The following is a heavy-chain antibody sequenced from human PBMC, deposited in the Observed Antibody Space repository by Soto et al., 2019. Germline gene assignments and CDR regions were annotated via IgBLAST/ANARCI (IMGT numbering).Heavy chain of an antibody. CDR1: GFTFSSYS. D-gene: IGHD3-3*01. V-gene: IGHV3-21*01. Sequence: GGSLRLSCAASGFTFSSYSMNWVRQAPGKGLEWVSSISSSSSYIYYADSVKGRFTISRDNAKNSLYLQMNSLRAEDTAVYYCARGRRSEYDFWSGYYDEYFQHWGQGTLVTVSS. CDR3: ARGRRSEYDFWSGYYDEYFQH. CDR2: ISSSSSYI. J-gene: IGHJ1*01.